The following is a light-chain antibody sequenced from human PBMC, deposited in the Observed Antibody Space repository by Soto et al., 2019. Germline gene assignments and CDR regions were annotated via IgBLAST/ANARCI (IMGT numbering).Light chain of an antibody. CDR1: RYIRTA. J-gene: IGKJ4*01. CDR2: VAS. V-gene: IGKV1-13*02. Sequence: GDRVTLTCRASRYIRTALSWYQHRPGQAPKVLICVASSLQSGVPSRFSGSGSGTDVTLTISSLQKEDGSTYYCQQLESYTSTFGGGTKVDIK. CDR3: QQLESYTST.